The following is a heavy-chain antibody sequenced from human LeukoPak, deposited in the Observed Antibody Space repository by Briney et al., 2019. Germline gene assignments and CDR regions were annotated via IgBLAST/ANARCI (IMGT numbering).Heavy chain of an antibody. CDR1: GFTFDDYA. D-gene: IGHD1-26*01. J-gene: IGHJ3*02. V-gene: IGHV3-9*03. CDR3: AGWDDAFDI. CDR2: ISWNSGSI. Sequence: PGGSLRLSCAASGFTFDDYAMHWVRQAPGKGLEWVSGISWNSGSIGYADSVKGRFTISRDNAKNSLYLQMNSLRAEDMALYYCAGWDDAFDIWGQGTMVTVSS.